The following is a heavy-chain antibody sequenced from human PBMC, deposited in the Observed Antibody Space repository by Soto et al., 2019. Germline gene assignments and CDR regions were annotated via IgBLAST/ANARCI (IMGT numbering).Heavy chain of an antibody. D-gene: IGHD3-10*01. CDR2: IYYSGST. CDR3: KGETMVRGVIRSVRGTHFQY. CDR1: GGSISRSSYY. V-gene: IGHV4-39*07. Sequence: SETLSLTCTVSGGSISRSSYYWGWIRLHPGKGLEWIGSIYYSGSTYYNPSLKSRVTISVDTSKNQFSLKLGSVTAADTAVYYCKGETMVRGVIRSVRGTHFQYWGQGTLVTVS. J-gene: IGHJ4*02.